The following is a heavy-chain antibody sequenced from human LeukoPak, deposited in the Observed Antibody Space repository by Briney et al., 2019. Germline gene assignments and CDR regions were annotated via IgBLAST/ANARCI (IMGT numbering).Heavy chain of an antibody. V-gene: IGHV4-59*01. D-gene: IGHD1-26*01. Sequence: SETLSLTCTVSGGSISSYYWSWIRQPPGKGLEWIGYIYYSGSTNYNPPLKSRVTISVDTSKNQFSLKLSSVTASDTAVYYCARSLVGANLFDYWGQGTLVTVSS. J-gene: IGHJ4*02. CDR1: GGSISSYY. CDR3: ARSLVGANLFDY. CDR2: IYYSGST.